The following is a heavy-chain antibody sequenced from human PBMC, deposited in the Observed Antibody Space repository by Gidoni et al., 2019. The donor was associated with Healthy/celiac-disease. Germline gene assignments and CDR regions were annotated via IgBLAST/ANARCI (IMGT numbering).Heavy chain of an antibody. CDR2: ISSSGSTI. V-gene: IGHV3-11*01. CDR3: ARYDFWSGHFDY. J-gene: IGHJ4*02. CDR1: GCTFRDYY. Sequence: QVQLVESGGGLVKPGGSLRLPCAASGCTFRDYYMSWIRQAPGKGLAWVSYISSSGSTIYYADSVKGRFTISRDNAKNSLYLQMNILRAEDTAVYYCARYDFWSGHFDYWGQGTLVTVSS. D-gene: IGHD3-3*01.